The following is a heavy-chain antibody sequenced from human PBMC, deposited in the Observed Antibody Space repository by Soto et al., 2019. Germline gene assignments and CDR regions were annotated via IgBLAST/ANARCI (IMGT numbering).Heavy chain of an antibody. Sequence: PSETLSLTCAVSGYSISSSNWWGWIRQPPGKGLEWIGYIYYSGTTYYNPSLKSRVTMSVDTSKNQFSLKLTSVTAVDTTVYYCAREEWLAPIDDWGQGTLVTVSS. CDR1: GYSISSSNW. J-gene: IGHJ4*02. CDR2: IYYSGTT. D-gene: IGHD6-19*01. V-gene: IGHV4-28*03. CDR3: AREEWLAPIDD.